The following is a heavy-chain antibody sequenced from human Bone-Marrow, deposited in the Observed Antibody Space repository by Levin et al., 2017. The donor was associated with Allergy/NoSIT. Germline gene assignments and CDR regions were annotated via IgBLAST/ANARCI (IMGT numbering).Heavy chain of an antibody. J-gene: IGHJ4*02. D-gene: IGHD6-19*01. CDR1: GFTFSSYA. CDR3: AKDFDTPSSGWHLGSTTFDY. CDR2: ISGSGGST. V-gene: IGHV3-23*01. Sequence: GGSLRLSCAASGFTFSSYAMSWVRQAPGKGLEWVSAISGSGGSTYYADSVKGRFTISRDNSKNTLYLQMNSLRAEDTAVYYCAKDFDTPSSGWHLGSTTFDYWGQGTLVTVSS.